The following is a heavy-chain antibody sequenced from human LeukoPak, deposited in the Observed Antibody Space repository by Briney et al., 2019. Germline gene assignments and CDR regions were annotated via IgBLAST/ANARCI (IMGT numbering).Heavy chain of an antibody. CDR1: GGTFSSYA. CDR2: IIPIFGTA. CDR3: ARGAAPYYYDSSGFFFDY. J-gene: IGHJ4*02. V-gene: IGHV1-69*06. D-gene: IGHD3-22*01. Sequence: GASVKVSCKASGGTFSSYAISWVRQAPGQGLEWMGGIIPIFGTANYAQKFQGRVTITADKSTSTAYMELSSLRSEDTAVYYCARGAAPYYYDSSGFFFDYWGQGTLVTVSS.